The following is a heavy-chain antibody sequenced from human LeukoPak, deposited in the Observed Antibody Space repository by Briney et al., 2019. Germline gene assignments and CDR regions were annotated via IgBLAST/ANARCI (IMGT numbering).Heavy chain of an antibody. CDR3: ARVGYDFWSGYWAFDY. J-gene: IGHJ4*02. CDR1: GYTFTSYA. Sequence: ASVKVSCKDSGYTFTSYAMNWVRQAPGQGLEWMGWINTNTGNPTYAQGFTGRFVFSLDTSVSTAYLQISSLKAEDTAVYYCARVGYDFWSGYWAFDYWGQGTLVTVSS. CDR2: INTNTGNP. V-gene: IGHV7-4-1*02. D-gene: IGHD3-3*01.